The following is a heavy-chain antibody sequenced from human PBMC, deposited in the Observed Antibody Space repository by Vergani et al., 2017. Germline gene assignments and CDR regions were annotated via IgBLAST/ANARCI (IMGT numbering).Heavy chain of an antibody. V-gene: IGHV1-18*01. J-gene: IGHJ6*02. D-gene: IGHD3-22*01. CDR1: GYTFTSYG. Sequence: QVQLVQSGAEVKKPGASVKVSCKASGYTFTSYGISWVRQAPGQGLEWMGWISAYNGNTNYAQKLQGRVTMTTDTSTSTAYMELRSLRSDDTAVYYCARVLLNNYYYSSGSMDVWGQGTTVTVSS. CDR3: ARVLLNNYYYSSGSMDV. CDR2: ISAYNGNT.